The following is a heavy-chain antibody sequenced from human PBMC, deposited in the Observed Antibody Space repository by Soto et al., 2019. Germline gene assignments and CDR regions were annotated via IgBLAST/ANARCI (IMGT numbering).Heavy chain of an antibody. D-gene: IGHD3-16*01. Sequence: SETLSLTCTVSGGSISSYYWSWIRRPPGKGLEWIGYIYYSGSTNYNPSLKSRVTISVDTSKNQFSLKLSSVTAADTAVYYCARVWGYAFDYWGQGTLVTVSS. V-gene: IGHV4-59*01. CDR3: ARVWGYAFDY. CDR1: GGSISSYY. J-gene: IGHJ4*02. CDR2: IYYSGST.